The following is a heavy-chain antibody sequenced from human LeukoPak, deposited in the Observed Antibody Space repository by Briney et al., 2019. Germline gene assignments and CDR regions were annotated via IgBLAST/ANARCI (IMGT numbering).Heavy chain of an antibody. D-gene: IGHD6-19*01. CDR3: ARVTNSGWYTDF. J-gene: IGHJ4*02. CDR2: INPNSGDT. CDR1: GYSFTGYN. Sequence: GAGVTVSRTASGYSFTGYNIRCERQTHEKRIEWLRRINPNSGDTNYAQKSQGRVTMTRDTSVSTVYMELTRLRSDDTAVYYCARVTNSGWYTDFWGQGTLITVSS. V-gene: IGHV1-2*06.